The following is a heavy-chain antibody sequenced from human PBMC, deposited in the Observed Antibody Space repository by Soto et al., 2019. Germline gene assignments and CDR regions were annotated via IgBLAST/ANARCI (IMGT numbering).Heavy chain of an antibody. CDR1: GGSITTYY. CDR3: ARDTSSTSLRAEYFQF. D-gene: IGHD6-13*01. V-gene: IGHV4-59*12. J-gene: IGHJ1*01. CDR2: INHSGTT. Sequence: PSETLSLTCTVSGGSITTYYWSWIRQPPGKGLEWIAYINHSGTTNYNPSLKGRVTISMDTSKNQFSLRLTSVTAADTAVYYCARDTSSTSLRAEYFQFWGQGTQVTVSS.